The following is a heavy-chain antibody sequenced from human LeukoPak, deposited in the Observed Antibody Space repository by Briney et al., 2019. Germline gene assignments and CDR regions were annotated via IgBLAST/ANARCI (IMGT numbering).Heavy chain of an antibody. CDR1: GFTFDDYA. Sequence: GGSLRLSCAASGFTFDDYAMHWVRQAPGKGLEWVSLISWDGGSTYYADSVKGRFTISRDNSKNSLYLQMNSLRAEDTALYYCAKDIKEGDDYGDYVSYYYYGMDVWGQGTTVTVSS. CDR2: ISWDGGST. V-gene: IGHV3-43D*03. D-gene: IGHD4-17*01. CDR3: AKDIKEGDDYGDYVSYYYYGMDV. J-gene: IGHJ6*02.